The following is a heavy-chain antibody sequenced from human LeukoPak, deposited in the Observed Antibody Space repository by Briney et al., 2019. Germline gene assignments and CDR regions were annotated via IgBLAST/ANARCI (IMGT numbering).Heavy chain of an antibody. CDR3: ARLDFWSGYTFDY. J-gene: IGHJ4*02. CDR1: GGSISSYY. Sequence: SETLSLTCTVSGGSISSYYWSWIRQPPGKGLEWIGYIYYSGSTNYNPSLMSRVTISVDTSKNQFSLKLSSVTAADTAVYYCARLDFWSGYTFDYWGQGILVTVSS. V-gene: IGHV4-59*01. CDR2: IYYSGST. D-gene: IGHD3-3*01.